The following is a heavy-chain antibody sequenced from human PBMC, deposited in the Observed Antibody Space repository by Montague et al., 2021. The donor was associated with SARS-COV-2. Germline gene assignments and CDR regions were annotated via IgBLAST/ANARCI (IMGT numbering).Heavy chain of an antibody. CDR3: ARDQRRYGSGSYYGPHYYYYGMDV. CDR2: IYSGGST. J-gene: IGHJ6*02. D-gene: IGHD3-10*01. V-gene: IGHV3-66*02. CDR1: GSTVSSNY. Sequence: YLSLSFAASGSTVSSNYMSWVRQAPGKGLEWVSVIYSGGSTYYADSVKGRFTISRDNSKNTLYLQMNSLRAEDTAVYYCARDQRRYGSGSYYGPHYYYYGMDVWGQGTTVTVSS.